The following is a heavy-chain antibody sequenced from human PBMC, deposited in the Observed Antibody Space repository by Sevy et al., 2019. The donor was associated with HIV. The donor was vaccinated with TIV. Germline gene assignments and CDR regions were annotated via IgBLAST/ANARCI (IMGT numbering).Heavy chain of an antibody. CDR3: AKDLVSMASRQGYFDY. J-gene: IGHJ4*02. D-gene: IGHD6-6*01. V-gene: IGHV3-23*01. CDR2: ISGTGLST. Sequence: GGPLRLSCPASGFTFSNYPMNWVRQAPGKGLKGVSPISGTGLSTYYADSVKGRFTISRDNSKNTLYLQMNTLRAEDTAFYFCAKDLVSMASRQGYFDYWGQGTLVTVSS. CDR1: GFTFSNYP.